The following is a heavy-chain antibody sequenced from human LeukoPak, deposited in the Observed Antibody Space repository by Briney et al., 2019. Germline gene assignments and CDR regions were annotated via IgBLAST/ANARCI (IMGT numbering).Heavy chain of an antibody. Sequence: GGSLRLSCTASGFTFSSYGMHWVRQAPGKGLEWVAVIWYDGSNKYYADSVKGRFTTSRDNSKNTLYLQMNSLRAEDTAVYYCARDNYYVWGFDYWGQGTLVTVSS. CDR1: GFTFSSYG. CDR2: IWYDGSNK. CDR3: ARDNYYVWGFDY. D-gene: IGHD3-10*02. V-gene: IGHV3-33*01. J-gene: IGHJ4*02.